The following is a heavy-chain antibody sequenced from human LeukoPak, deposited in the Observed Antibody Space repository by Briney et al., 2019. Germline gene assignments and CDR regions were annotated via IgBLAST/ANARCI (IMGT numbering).Heavy chain of an antibody. Sequence: PGGSLRLSCAASGFTFSNYWMSWVRQAPGKGLESVANIKEDGSIEDYVDSVKGRFTVSRDNAKNSLYLQMNSLRAEDTAVYYCVTQQLAPPWGQGTLVTVSS. V-gene: IGHV3-7*01. J-gene: IGHJ5*02. CDR1: GFTFSNYW. CDR2: IKEDGSIE. CDR3: VTQQLAPP. D-gene: IGHD5-24*01.